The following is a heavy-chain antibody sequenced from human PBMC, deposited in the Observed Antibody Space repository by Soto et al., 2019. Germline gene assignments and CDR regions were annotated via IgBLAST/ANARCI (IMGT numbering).Heavy chain of an antibody. CDR1: GFTFSSYS. D-gene: IGHD3-10*01. J-gene: IGHJ4*02. V-gene: IGHV3-48*01. CDR2: ISSSSTI. Sequence: GGSLRLSCAASGFTFSSYSMNWVRQAPGKGLEWVSYISSSSTIYYADSVKGRFTISRDNAKNSLYLQMNSLRAEDTAVYYCARDSGTMVRGVIVDYFDYWGQGTLVTVSS. CDR3: ARDSGTMVRGVIVDYFDY.